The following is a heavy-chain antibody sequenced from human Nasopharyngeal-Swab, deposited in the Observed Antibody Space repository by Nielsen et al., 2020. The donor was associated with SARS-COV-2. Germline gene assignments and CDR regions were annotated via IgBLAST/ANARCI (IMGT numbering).Heavy chain of an antibody. Sequence: WIRQPPGKGLEWIGSIYYSGSTYYNPSLKSRVTISVDTSKNQSSLKLSSVTAADTAVYYCASSIRYSGYDLGFDYWGQGTLVTVSS. CDR2: IYYSGST. V-gene: IGHV4-39*07. D-gene: IGHD5-12*01. J-gene: IGHJ4*02. CDR3: ASSIRYSGYDLGFDY.